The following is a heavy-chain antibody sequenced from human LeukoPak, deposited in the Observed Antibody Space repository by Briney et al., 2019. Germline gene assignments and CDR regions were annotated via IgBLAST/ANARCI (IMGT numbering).Heavy chain of an antibody. D-gene: IGHD1-26*01. CDR2: ISSSGSGGNT. J-gene: IGHJ2*01. CDR1: GFTFSSYA. Sequence: GGSLRLSCAASGFTFSSYAVSWARQAPGKGLGWVSGISSSGSGGNTYYADSVKGRFTISRDSSRNTLFLHMNTLGAEDTAIYYCAKDRTVGASYWYFDLWGRGTLVTVSS. V-gene: IGHV3-23*01. CDR3: AKDRTVGASYWYFDL.